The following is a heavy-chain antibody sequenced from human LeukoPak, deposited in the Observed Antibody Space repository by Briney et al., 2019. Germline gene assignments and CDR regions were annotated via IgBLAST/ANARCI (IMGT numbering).Heavy chain of an antibody. CDR1: GFTFSTYA. J-gene: IGHJ6*02. V-gene: IGHV3-30*18. Sequence: GSLRLSCAASGFTFSTYAVHWVRQAPGKGLEWVAVISFGGSDKYHAGSVKGRFTISRDNSKNTLYLQMDSLRAEDTAVYYCAKEVTIPAAGRKDYYYYGLDVWGQGTTVTVSS. D-gene: IGHD6-13*01. CDR2: ISFGGSDK. CDR3: AKEVTIPAAGRKDYYYYGLDV.